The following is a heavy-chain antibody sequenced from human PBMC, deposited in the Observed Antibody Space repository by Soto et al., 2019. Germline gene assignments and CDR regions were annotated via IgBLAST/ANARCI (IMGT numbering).Heavy chain of an antibody. Sequence: EVQLLESGGGLVQPGGSLRLSCAASGFTFRTYVMNWVRQAPGKGLEWVSGISANGGNTYYADSVKGRFTMSRGNPKNTLYLQMTSLRAEDTAVYYCARVDLYFDCWGQGTLVTVSS. D-gene: IGHD3-3*01. J-gene: IGHJ4*02. V-gene: IGHV3-23*01. CDR3: ARVDLYFDC. CDR2: ISANGGNT. CDR1: GFTFRTYV.